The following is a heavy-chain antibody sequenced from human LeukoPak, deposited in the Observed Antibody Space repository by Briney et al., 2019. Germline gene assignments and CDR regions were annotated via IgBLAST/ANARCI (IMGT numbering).Heavy chain of an antibody. CDR3: ARSATVTTGLYYYGMDV. J-gene: IGHJ6*02. CDR1: GFTFSSYS. Sequence: GGSLRLSCAASGFTFSSYSMTWVRQAPGKGLEWVSSISSSSSYIYYADSVKGRFTISRDNAKNSLYLRMNSLRAEDTAVYYCARSATVTTGLYYYGMDVWGQGTTVTVSS. V-gene: IGHV3-21*01. CDR2: ISSSSSYI. D-gene: IGHD4-17*01.